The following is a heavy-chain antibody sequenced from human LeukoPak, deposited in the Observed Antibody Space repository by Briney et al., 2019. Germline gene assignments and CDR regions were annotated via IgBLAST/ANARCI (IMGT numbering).Heavy chain of an antibody. CDR3: ARYRPIFGVVIPPPGAKGGYYYGMDV. CDR2: ISAYNGNT. CDR1: GYTFTSYG. D-gene: IGHD3-3*01. V-gene: IGHV1-18*01. Sequence: GASVKVSCKASGYTFTSYGISWVRQAPGQGLEWMGWISAYNGNTNYAQKLQGRVTMTTDTSTSTAYMELRSLRSDDTAVYYCARYRPIFGVVIPPPGAKGGYYYGMDVWGQGTTVTVSS. J-gene: IGHJ6*02.